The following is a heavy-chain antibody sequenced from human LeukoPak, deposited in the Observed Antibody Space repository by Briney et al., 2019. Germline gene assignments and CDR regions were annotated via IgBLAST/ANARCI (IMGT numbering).Heavy chain of an antibody. Sequence: GGSLRHFCCASGFPLSIYLVHAVRQAPGKGLVWVSRISRDGSSTNYADSVMGRFTVSRDNAENTLFLQMNSLRDEDTAVYYYANIGSAFDIWGQGTMVTVSP. CDR2: ISRDGSST. J-gene: IGHJ4*02. D-gene: IGHD3-10*01. CDR3: ANIGSAFDI. CDR1: GFPLSIYL. V-gene: IGHV3-74*01.